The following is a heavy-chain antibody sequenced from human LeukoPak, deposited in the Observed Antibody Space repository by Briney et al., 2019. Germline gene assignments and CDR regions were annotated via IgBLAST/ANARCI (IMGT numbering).Heavy chain of an antibody. CDR3: ARGEWAAEFDY. Sequence: GGSLRLSCAASGFTFSSYSMKWVRQAPGKGLEWVSSISSSSSYIYYADSVKGRFTISRDNAKNSLYLQMNSLRAEDTAVYYCARGEWAAEFDYWGQGTLVTVSS. CDR1: GFTFSSYS. CDR2: ISSSSSYI. D-gene: IGHD3-3*01. V-gene: IGHV3-21*01. J-gene: IGHJ4*02.